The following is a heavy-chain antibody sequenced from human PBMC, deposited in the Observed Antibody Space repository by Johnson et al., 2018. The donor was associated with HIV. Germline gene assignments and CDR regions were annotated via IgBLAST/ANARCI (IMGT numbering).Heavy chain of an antibody. Sequence: VHLVESGGGLVQPGGSLKLSCAASGFTFSGSAMHWVRQASGKGLEWVGRTKNNANSYTPEYAASVKGRFTISRDDSKNSLYLQMNSLKTEDTAVYYCALSYSLDAFVIWGQGTMVTVSS. CDR1: GFTFSGSA. D-gene: IGHD2-21*01. CDR2: TKNNANSYTP. J-gene: IGHJ3*02. V-gene: IGHV3-72*01. CDR3: ALSYSLDAFVI.